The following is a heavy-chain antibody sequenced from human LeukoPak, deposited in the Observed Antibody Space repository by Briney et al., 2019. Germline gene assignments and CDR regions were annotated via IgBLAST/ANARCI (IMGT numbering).Heavy chain of an antibody. CDR2: IRWNSGSI. Sequence: PGGSLRLSCAASGFTFEDCAMHWVRPAPGKGLEWVSGIRWNSGSIGYADSVKGRFTMSRDNAKNSLYLQMNSLRAEDMAFYYCAKDFKAYYETGYMDVWGKGTTVTVS. CDR3: AKDFKAYYETGYMDV. D-gene: IGHD3-22*01. V-gene: IGHV3-9*03. CDR1: GFTFEDCA. J-gene: IGHJ6*03.